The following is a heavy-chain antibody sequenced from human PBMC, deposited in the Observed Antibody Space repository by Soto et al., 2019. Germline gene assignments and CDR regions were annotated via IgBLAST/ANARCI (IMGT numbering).Heavy chain of an antibody. D-gene: IGHD3-22*01. CDR3: ARGSGYYYDSSGYPEWAFDI. CDR2: IIPIFGTA. V-gene: IGHV1-69*06. J-gene: IGHJ3*02. Sequence: ASVKVSCKASGGTFSSYAISWVRQAPGQGLEWMGGIIPIFGTANYAQKFQGRVTITADKSTSTAYMELSSLRSEDTAVYYCARGSGYYYDSSGYPEWAFDIWGQGTMVTVSS. CDR1: GGTFSSYA.